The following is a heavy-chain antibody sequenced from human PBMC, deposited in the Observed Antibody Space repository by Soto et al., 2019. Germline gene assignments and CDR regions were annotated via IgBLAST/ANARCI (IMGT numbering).Heavy chain of an antibody. D-gene: IGHD2-2*01. Sequence: PGGSLRLSCAASGFTVSSNYMSWVRQAPGKGLEWVSVIYSGGSTYYADSVKGRFTISRHNSKNTLYLQTNSLRAEDTAVYYCARSPVPAAVYYYYYYMDVWGKGTTVTVSS. J-gene: IGHJ6*03. CDR2: IYSGGST. V-gene: IGHV3-53*04. CDR3: ARSPVPAAVYYYYYYMDV. CDR1: GFTVSSNY.